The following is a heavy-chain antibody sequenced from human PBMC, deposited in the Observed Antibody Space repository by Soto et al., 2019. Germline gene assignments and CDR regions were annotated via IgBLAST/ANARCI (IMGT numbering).Heavy chain of an antibody. D-gene: IGHD3-22*01. CDR1: GGSISSSSYY. V-gene: IGHV4-39*01. CDR3: AGRFYDSSGPTSDY. J-gene: IGHJ4*02. Sequence: SETLSLTCTVSGGSISSSSYYWGWIRQPPGKGLEWIGSIYYSGSTYYNPSLKSRVTISVDTSKNQFSLKLSSVTAADTAVYYCAGRFYDSSGPTSDYWGQGTLVTVSS. CDR2: IYYSGST.